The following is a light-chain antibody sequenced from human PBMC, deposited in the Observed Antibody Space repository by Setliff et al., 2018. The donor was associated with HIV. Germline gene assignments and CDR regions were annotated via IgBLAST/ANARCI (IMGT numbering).Light chain of an antibody. CDR3: CSYGSGDIWI. CDR1: SSDVGSPLSS. J-gene: IGLJ2*01. Sequence: QSALAQPASVSGSPGQSINISCTGSSSDVGSPLSSVSRYQQNPGEVPKLLIYEVTRRPSGISDRFSGSKSDNTASLTISGLQTEDEADYYCCSYGSGDIWIFGGGTKVTVL. V-gene: IGLV2-23*02. CDR2: EVT.